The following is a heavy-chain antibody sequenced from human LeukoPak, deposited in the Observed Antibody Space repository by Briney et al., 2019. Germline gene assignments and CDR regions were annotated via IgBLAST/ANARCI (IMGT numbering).Heavy chain of an antibody. CDR1: GGSISGYY. Sequence: SETLSLTCSVSGGSISGYYWTWIRQPAGKGLEWIGRIYTSGSTNYNPSLKSRVTISVDTSKNQFSLKLSSVTAADTAVYYCAREPTRDFWSGKNWFDPWGQGTLVTVSS. CDR3: AREPTRDFWSGKNWFDP. CDR2: IYTSGST. D-gene: IGHD3-3*01. J-gene: IGHJ5*02. V-gene: IGHV4-4*07.